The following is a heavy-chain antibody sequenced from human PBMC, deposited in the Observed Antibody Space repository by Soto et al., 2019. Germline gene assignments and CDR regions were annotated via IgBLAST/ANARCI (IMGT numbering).Heavy chain of an antibody. CDR3: AKDMVVAAYYGMDV. CDR1: GFTFSSYG. J-gene: IGHJ6*02. V-gene: IGHV3-30*18. Sequence: AGGSLRLSCAASGFTFSSYGMYWVRQAPGKGLEWVAVISYDGSNKYYADSVKGRFTISRDNSKNTLYLQMNSLRAEDTAVYYCAKDMVVAAYYGMDVWGQGTTVTVSS. CDR2: ISYDGSNK. D-gene: IGHD2-15*01.